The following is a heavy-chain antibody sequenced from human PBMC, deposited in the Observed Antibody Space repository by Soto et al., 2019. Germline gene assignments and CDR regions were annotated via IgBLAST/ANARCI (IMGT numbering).Heavy chain of an antibody. D-gene: IGHD6-19*01. J-gene: IGHJ4*02. CDR1: GFTFSSYA. V-gene: IGHV3-23*01. CDR3: AKEHAVAGTTVV. Sequence: EVQLLESGGGLVQPGGSLRLSCAASGFTFSSYAMSWVRQAPGKGLEWVSAISGSGGSTYYADSVKGRFTISRDNSKHTLYQQMNSLRAEDTAVDYGAKEHAVAGTTVVWGQGTLVTVSS. CDR2: ISGSGGST.